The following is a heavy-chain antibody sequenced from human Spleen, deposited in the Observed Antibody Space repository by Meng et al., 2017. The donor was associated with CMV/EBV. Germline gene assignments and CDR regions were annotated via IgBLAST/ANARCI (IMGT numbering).Heavy chain of an antibody. J-gene: IGHJ4*02. CDR1: GGSFSGYY. D-gene: IGHD1-26*01. V-gene: IGHV4-34*01. Sequence: SQTLSLTCTVSGGSFSGYYWSWIRQSPRTGLEWIGEINHSGSTIYNPPLKGRMTISVDTSKNQFSLRVSSVTAADTAVYYCARVRVGATSDLDYWGPGTLVTVSS. CDR3: ARVRVGATSDLDY. CDR2: INHSGST.